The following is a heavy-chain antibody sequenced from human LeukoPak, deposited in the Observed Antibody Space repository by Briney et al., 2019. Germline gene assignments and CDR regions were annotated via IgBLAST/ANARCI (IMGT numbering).Heavy chain of an antibody. CDR3: ARGGTMIDDGMDV. J-gene: IGHJ6*02. Sequence: ASVKVSCKPSGYTFTSYAISWVRQAPGQGLEWMGRIIPILGIANYAQKFQGRVTITADKSTSTAYMELSSLRSEDTAVYYCARGGTMIDDGMDVWGQGTTVTVSS. V-gene: IGHV1-69*04. CDR2: IIPILGIA. CDR1: GYTFTSYA. D-gene: IGHD3-22*01.